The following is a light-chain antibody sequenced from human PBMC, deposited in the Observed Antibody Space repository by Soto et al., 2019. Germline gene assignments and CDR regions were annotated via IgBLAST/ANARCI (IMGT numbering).Light chain of an antibody. Sequence: DIQITQSPSTLSASVGDRVTITCRASQSISSWLAWYQQKPGKAPKLLIYKASSLESGVPSRFSGSGSGTDFTLTISGLQPDDFATYYCQQYHTFSIAFGQGTRL. CDR3: QQYHTFSIA. J-gene: IGKJ5*01. CDR2: KAS. V-gene: IGKV1-5*03. CDR1: QSISSW.